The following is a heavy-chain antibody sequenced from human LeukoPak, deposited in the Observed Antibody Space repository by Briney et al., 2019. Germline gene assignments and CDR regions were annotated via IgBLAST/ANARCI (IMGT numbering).Heavy chain of an antibody. J-gene: IGHJ4*02. CDR2: IYTSGGT. D-gene: IGHD3-3*01. CDR3: ARHHWSGYPAFDY. Sequence: SETLSLTCTVSGGSISSFYWSWIRQPAGKGLEWIGRIYTSGGTNYNPSLRSRVTMSVDTSKNQFSLKLNSVTAADTAVYYCARHHWSGYPAFDYWGQGTLVTVSS. V-gene: IGHV4-4*07. CDR1: GGSISSFY.